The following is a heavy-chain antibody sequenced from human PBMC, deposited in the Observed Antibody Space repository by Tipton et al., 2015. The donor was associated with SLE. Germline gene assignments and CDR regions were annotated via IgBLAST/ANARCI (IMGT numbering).Heavy chain of an antibody. V-gene: IGHV4-61*02. CDR3: ASLTRGDYFDY. J-gene: IGHJ4*02. Sequence: LRLSCTVSGGSISTNHYYWSWIRQPAGKGLEWIGRIYTSGSTNYNPSLKSRVTISVDTSKNQFSLKLSSVTAADTAVYYCASLTRGDYFDYWGQGTLVTVSS. CDR2: IYTSGST. D-gene: IGHD7-27*01. CDR1: GGSISTNHYY.